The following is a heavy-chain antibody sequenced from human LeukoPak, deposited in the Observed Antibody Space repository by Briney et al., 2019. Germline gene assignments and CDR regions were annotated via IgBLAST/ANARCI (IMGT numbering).Heavy chain of an antibody. J-gene: IGHJ4*02. V-gene: IGHV4-59*01. Sequence: SETLSLTCTVSGGSISGYYWSWIRQPPGKGPEWIGYIYYSGSTNYNPSLKSRVTISVDTSKNQFSLKVSSVTAADTAIYYCADGTYYYFDYWGQGTLVTVSS. D-gene: IGHD1-26*01. CDR2: IYYSGST. CDR3: ADGTYYYFDY. CDR1: GGSISGYY.